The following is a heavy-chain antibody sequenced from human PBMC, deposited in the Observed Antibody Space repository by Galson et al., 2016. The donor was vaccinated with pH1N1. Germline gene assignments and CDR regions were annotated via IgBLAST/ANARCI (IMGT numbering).Heavy chain of an antibody. J-gene: IGHJ4*02. V-gene: IGHV4-59*11. Sequence: SETLSLTCTVSGGSISSHYWSWIRQPPGKGLEYIGYISYDGRTNYSPSLKRRVVISVDTSKNQFSLDLRSTTAADTAIYYFARDQPYYPGPAGYEKGISGYRFDSWGQGTLVTVSS. CDR3: ARDQPYYPGPAGYEKGISGYRFDS. D-gene: IGHD5-18*01. CDR1: GGSISSHY. CDR2: ISYDGRT.